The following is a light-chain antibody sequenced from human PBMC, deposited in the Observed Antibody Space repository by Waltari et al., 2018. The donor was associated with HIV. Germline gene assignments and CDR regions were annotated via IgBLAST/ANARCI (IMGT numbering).Light chain of an antibody. CDR1: ALPKQY. J-gene: IGLJ3*02. V-gene: IGLV3-25*03. Sequence: SYELTQPPSVSVSPGQTATITCSGDALPKQYAYWYQQKPGQAPGLVIYKDSERPSGIPERFSGSSSGTTVTLTISGVQAEDEADYHCQSVDSSGSIWVFGGGTKLTVL. CDR3: QSVDSSGSIWV. CDR2: KDS.